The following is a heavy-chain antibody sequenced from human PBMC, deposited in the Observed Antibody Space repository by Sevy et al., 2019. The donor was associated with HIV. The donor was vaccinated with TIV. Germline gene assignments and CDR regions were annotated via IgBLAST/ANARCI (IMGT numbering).Heavy chain of an antibody. D-gene: IGHD3-10*01. CDR2: IYYSGRT. Sequence: SETLSLTCTVPGDSISSYYCSWIRQPPGKGLEWIGYIYYSGRTNYNPSLKSRVTISMDTSKNQFSLKLTSVTAADTAVYYCAGANPYFYYGMDVWGQGTTFTVSS. CDR1: GDSISSYY. J-gene: IGHJ6*02. CDR3: AGANPYFYYGMDV. V-gene: IGHV4-59*01.